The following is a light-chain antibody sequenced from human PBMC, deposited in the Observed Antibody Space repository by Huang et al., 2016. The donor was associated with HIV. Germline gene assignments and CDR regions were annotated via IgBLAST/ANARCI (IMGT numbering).Light chain of an antibody. V-gene: IGKV3D-15*01. Sequence: EIVMTQSPATLSVSPGERVTLSCRAGQSISNNLAWYQHKHGQSPTLLFYAASTRATGIPARFSGSGSETEFTLTINSLQSEDFAVYYCQQYNSWPRTFGQGTKVEIK. CDR2: AAS. J-gene: IGKJ1*01. CDR3: QQYNSWPRT. CDR1: QSISNN.